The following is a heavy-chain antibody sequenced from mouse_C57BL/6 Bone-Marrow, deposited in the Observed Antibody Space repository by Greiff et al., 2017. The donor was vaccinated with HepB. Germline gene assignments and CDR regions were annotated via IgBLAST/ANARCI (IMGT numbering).Heavy chain of an antibody. J-gene: IGHJ4*01. CDR2: IWSGGST. V-gene: IGHV2-2*01. CDR3: ARFYYYGSSYPYYAMDY. D-gene: IGHD1-1*01. Sequence: VMLVESGPGLVQPSQSLSITCTVSGFSLTSYGVHWVRQSPGKGLEWLGVIWSGGSTDYNAAFISRLSISKDNSKSQVFFKMNSLQADDTAIYYCARFYYYGSSYPYYAMDYWGQGTSVTVSS. CDR1: GFSLTSYG.